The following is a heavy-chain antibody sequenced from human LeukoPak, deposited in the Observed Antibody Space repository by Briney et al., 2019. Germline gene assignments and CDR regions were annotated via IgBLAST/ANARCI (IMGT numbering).Heavy chain of an antibody. CDR2: INPTNGDA. CDR1: GYTYTGYS. V-gene: IGHV1-2*02. Sequence: GASVKVSCKASGYTYTGYSIHWVRQAPGPGLEWMGWINPTNGDATSAQEFQGRLTLTLDTSINTAYFELRSLKSVDTAVYYCARVDAELDFWGQGTLVSVSS. CDR3: ARVDAELDF. J-gene: IGHJ4*02. D-gene: IGHD2-2*01.